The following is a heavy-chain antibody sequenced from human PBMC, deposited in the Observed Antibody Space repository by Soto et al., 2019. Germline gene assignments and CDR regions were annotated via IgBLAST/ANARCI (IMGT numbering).Heavy chain of an antibody. Sequence: ASVKVSCKASGYTFATYHIHGVRQAPGQGLEWMGIISPLNGDTDYPQKLRGRVTLTRDTSTTTVYMELSSLTSDDTALYYCAREGNVGVPQMRYFDYWGQGTLVAVCS. CDR3: AREGNVGVPQMRYFDY. CDR1: GYTFATYH. CDR2: ISPLNGDT. V-gene: IGHV1-46*01. D-gene: IGHD3-16*01. J-gene: IGHJ4*02.